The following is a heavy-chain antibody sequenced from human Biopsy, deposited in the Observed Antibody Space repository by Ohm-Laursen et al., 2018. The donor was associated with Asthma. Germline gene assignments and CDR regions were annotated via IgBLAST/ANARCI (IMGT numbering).Heavy chain of an antibody. CDR2: ISFDGSNK. V-gene: IGHV3-30*18. Sequence: SLRLSCAASGFTFSNYGMHWVRQAPGKGLDWVAVISFDGSNKNYTDSVKGRFTISRDDSRNTLHLQMNSLRAEDTAVYYCAKDVFPGWELRRGPDYWGQGTLVTVSA. CDR3: AKDVFPGWELRRGPDY. J-gene: IGHJ4*02. D-gene: IGHD1-26*01. CDR1: GFTFSNYG.